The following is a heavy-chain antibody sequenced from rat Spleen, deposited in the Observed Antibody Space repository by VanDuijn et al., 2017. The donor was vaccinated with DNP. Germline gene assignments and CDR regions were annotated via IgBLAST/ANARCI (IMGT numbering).Heavy chain of an antibody. Sequence: EVQVLESGGGLVQPGNSLKLSCATSGFTFSTAWMYWNRQFPEKRLEWVPRIKAKSNNYATDYTESVKGRFTISRDDSKSSIYLQMNNLKEEDTAIYYCACYYYSGDEDAMDAWGQGTSVTVSS. CDR1: GFTFSTAW. D-gene: IGHD1-1*01. V-gene: IGHV6-6*01. CDR3: ACYYYSGDEDAMDA. J-gene: IGHJ4*01. CDR2: IKAKSNNYAT.